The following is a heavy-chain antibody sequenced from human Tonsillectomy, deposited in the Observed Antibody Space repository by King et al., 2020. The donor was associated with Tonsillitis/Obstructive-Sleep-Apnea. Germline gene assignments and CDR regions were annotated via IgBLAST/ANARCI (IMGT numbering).Heavy chain of an antibody. CDR2: IDPSDSYT. V-gene: IGHV5-10-1*03. CDR3: ATTGDLYGSGNNFSNAMDV. Sequence: VQLVESGAEVEKPGESLRISCKGSGYSFTSYWISWVRQMPGKGLEWMGRIDPSDSYTNYSPSFQGHVTMSADKSISTAYLQWSSLKASDTAIYYCATTGDLYGSGNNFSNAMDVWGQGTTVTVSS. D-gene: IGHD3-10*01. CDR1: GYSFTSYW. J-gene: IGHJ6*02.